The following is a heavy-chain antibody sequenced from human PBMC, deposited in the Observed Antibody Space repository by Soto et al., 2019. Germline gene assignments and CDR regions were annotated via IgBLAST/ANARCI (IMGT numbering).Heavy chain of an antibody. Sequence: QVQLVQSGAEVKKPGSSVKVSCKASGGTFSSYAISWVRQAPGQGLEWMGGIIPIFGTANYAQKFQGRVTITADESTRAAYMELSSLRPEDTAVEYCARPSKAGLTTPYGQDVWGQGTTVTVSS. CDR1: GGTFSSYA. D-gene: IGHD3-3*01. J-gene: IGHJ6*02. CDR2: IIPIFGTA. CDR3: ARPSKAGLTTPYGQDV. V-gene: IGHV1-69*12.